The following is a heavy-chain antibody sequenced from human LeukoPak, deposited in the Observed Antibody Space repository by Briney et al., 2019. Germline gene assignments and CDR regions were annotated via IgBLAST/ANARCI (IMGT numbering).Heavy chain of an antibody. CDR1: GLAFSAYK. Sequence: GGSLRLSCAASGLAFSAYKMHWVRQAPRKGLVWVSRISTDGYTTDYADFVQGRFTASRDNTKNTWSLEMNSLRAEDTAAYYCVVGGSPGYWGQGTLVTVSS. V-gene: IGHV3-74*01. D-gene: IGHD2-15*01. CDR2: ISTDGYTT. J-gene: IGHJ4*02. CDR3: VVGGSPGY.